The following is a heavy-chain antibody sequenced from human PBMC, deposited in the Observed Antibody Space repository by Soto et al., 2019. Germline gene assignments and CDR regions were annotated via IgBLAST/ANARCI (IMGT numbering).Heavy chain of an antibody. D-gene: IGHD2-15*01. Sequence: GGSLRLSCAASGFTFSSYSMNWVRQAPGKGLEWVSSISSSSSYIYYADSVKGRFTISRDNAKNSLYLQMNSLRAEDTAVYYCARDELLLKLYFDYWGQGTLVTVSS. CDR3: ARDELLLKLYFDY. J-gene: IGHJ4*02. CDR1: GFTFSSYS. V-gene: IGHV3-21*01. CDR2: ISSSSSYI.